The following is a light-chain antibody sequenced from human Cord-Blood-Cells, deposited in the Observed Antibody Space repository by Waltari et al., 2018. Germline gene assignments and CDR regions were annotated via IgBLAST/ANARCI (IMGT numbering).Light chain of an antibody. Sequence: SALTQPASVSGSPGQSITISCTGTSRAVGGYNHVSWYQQPPGKAPKLMIYDVSNRPSGVSNRFSGSKSGNTASLTISVLQAEDEADYYCSSYTSSSTVVFGGGTKLTVL. CDR2: DVS. J-gene: IGLJ2*01. V-gene: IGLV2-14*01. CDR1: SRAVGGYNH. CDR3: SSYTSSSTVV.